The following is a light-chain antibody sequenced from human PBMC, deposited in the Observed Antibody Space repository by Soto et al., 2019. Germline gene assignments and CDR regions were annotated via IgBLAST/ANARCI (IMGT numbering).Light chain of an antibody. J-gene: IGLJ2*01. CDR3: SSYTSSSTLV. CDR2: DVS. CDR1: SSDVGGYNY. Sequence: QLVLTQPASVSGSPGQSITISCTATSSDVGGYNYVSWYQQHPGKAPKLMIYDVSNRPSGVSNRFSGSKSGNTASLTISGLQAEDEADYYCSSYTSSSTLVFGGGTKLTVL. V-gene: IGLV2-14*01.